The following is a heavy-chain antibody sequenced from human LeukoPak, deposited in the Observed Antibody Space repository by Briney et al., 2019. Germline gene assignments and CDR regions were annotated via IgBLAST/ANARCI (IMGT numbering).Heavy chain of an antibody. D-gene: IGHD3-10*01. J-gene: IGHJ4*02. CDR2: INPNSGGT. CDR3: ARAALGVRFGEPLGGPTEY. CDR1: GYTFTGYY. Sequence: ASVKVSCKASGYTFTGYYIHWVRQAPGQGLEWMGWINPNSGGTYYAQSFQDRVTMTRDTSISTAYMELSRLRSDDTAVYYCARAALGVRFGEPLGGPTEYWGQGTLVTVSS. V-gene: IGHV1-2*02.